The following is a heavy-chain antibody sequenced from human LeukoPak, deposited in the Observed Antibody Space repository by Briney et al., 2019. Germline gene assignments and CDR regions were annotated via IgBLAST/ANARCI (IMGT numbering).Heavy chain of an antibody. CDR2: ISAYNGNT. Sequence: ASVKVSCKASGYTFTSYGISWVRQAPGQGLEWMGWISAYNGNTSYAQKLQGRVTMTTDTSTSTAYMELRSLRSDDTAVYYCARVGLSEKRKYCSGGSCYSSSDYWGQGTLVTVSS. J-gene: IGHJ4*02. V-gene: IGHV1-18*01. CDR3: ARVGLSEKRKYCSGGSCYSSSDY. D-gene: IGHD2-15*01. CDR1: GYTFTSYG.